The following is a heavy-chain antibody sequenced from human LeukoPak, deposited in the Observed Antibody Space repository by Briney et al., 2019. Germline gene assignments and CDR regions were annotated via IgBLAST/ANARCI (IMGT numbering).Heavy chain of an antibody. D-gene: IGHD3-22*01. V-gene: IGHV4-59*08. J-gene: IGHJ3*02. CDR1: GGSISSYY. Sequence: SETLSLTCTVSGGSISSYYWSWIRQPPGKGLEWIGYIYYSGSTNYNPSLKSRVTISVDTSKNQFSLKLSSVTAADTAVYYCAGVDSIGYYYSNAFDIWGQGTMVTVSS. CDR3: AGVDSIGYYYSNAFDI. CDR2: IYYSGST.